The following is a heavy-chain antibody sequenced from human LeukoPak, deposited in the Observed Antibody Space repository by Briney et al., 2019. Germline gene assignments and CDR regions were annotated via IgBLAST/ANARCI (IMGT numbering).Heavy chain of an antibody. Sequence: GGSLRLSCVASGFAVGSNYMSWVRQAPGKGLEWVSLIYSGGAIRYADSVKGRFTISRDNAKNSLYLQMNSLRAEDTALYYCAKDNLGGDYYDSSGAFDYWGQGTLVTVSS. CDR2: IYSGGAI. CDR1: GFAVGSNY. CDR3: AKDNLGGDYYDSSGAFDY. D-gene: IGHD3-22*01. V-gene: IGHV3-53*05. J-gene: IGHJ4*02.